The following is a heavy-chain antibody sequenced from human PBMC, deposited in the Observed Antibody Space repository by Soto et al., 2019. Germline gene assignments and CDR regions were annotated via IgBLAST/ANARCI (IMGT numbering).Heavy chain of an antibody. CDR2: IIPIFGTA. Sequence: QVQLVQSGAEVKKPGSSVKVSCKASGGTFSSYAISWVRQAPGQGLEWMGGIIPIFGTANYAQKFQGRVTITADKSTSTAYMELSSLSSEDTAVYDCARRVIIAAAVLAFNGMDVWGQGTTVTVSS. CDR1: GGTFSSYA. J-gene: IGHJ6*02. D-gene: IGHD6-13*01. V-gene: IGHV1-69*06. CDR3: ARRVIIAAAVLAFNGMDV.